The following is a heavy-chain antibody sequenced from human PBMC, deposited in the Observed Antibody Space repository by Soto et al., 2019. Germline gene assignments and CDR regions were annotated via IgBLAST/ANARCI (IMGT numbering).Heavy chain of an antibody. CDR2: IIPIFGTA. J-gene: IGHJ6*02. CDR3: ARPPLYSSSPYGMDV. Sequence: SVKVSCKASGGTFSSYAISWVRQAPGQGLEWMGGIIPIFGTANYAQKFQGRVTITADESASTAYMELSSLRSEDTAVYYCARPPLYSSSPYGMDVWGQGTTVTVSS. V-gene: IGHV1-69*13. CDR1: GGTFSSYA. D-gene: IGHD6-6*01.